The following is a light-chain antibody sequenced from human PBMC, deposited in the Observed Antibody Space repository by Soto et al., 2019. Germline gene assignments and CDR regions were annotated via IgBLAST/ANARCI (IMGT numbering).Light chain of an antibody. J-gene: IGKJ5*01. CDR3: QQYADSPIT. Sequence: EIELTQSPGTLSLSPGERVTLSCRASQRLASNYLAWYQQRPGQAPRLLLYGVSSRATGIPDRFSGSGSGTDFTLAISRVEPEDFAVYFCQQYADSPITFGQGTRLGI. CDR1: QRLASNY. V-gene: IGKV3-20*01. CDR2: GVS.